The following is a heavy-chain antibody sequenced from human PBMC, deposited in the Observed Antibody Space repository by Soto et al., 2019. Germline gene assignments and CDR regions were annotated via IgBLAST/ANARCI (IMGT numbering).Heavy chain of an antibody. CDR2: ISAYNGNT. CDR3: ARISVGWYYLAF. Sequence: ASEKVSCKASGYTFTSHGISWVRRAPGQGLEWMGWISAYNGNTNYAHKLQGRVTMTTDTSTSTAYMELRSLRSDDTAVYYCARISVGWYYLAFWAQGALVIVSS. D-gene: IGHD6-19*01. V-gene: IGHV1-18*01. CDR1: GYTFTSHG. J-gene: IGHJ4*02.